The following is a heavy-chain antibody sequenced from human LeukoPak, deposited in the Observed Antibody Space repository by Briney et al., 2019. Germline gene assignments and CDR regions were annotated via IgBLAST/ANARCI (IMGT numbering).Heavy chain of an antibody. V-gene: IGHV3-33*01. CDR2: IWYGGSIK. CDR3: ARAGNPSWPVFDY. Sequence: GGSLRLSCAASGFTFSSYGMRCVRPAPGKGLGWVEVIWYGGSIKYYAHSVKGRFTISRDNSKNTLYLQMNSLRAEDTAVFYCARAGNPSWPVFDYWGQGTLVTVSS. D-gene: IGHD2-2*01. CDR1: GFTFSSYG. J-gene: IGHJ4*02.